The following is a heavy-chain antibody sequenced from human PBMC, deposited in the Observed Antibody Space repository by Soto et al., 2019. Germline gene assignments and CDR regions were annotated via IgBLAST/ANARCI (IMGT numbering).Heavy chain of an antibody. D-gene: IGHD3-16*01. J-gene: IGHJ4*02. CDR3: ATGALTFGGVLNA. V-gene: IGHV1-69*02. CDR1: GATFSSST. Sequence: QVQLVQSGADVKKPGSSVKVSCKASGATFSSSTFTWVRQAPGQGLEWMGRIIPMFGITNSAQKLQGRLGITADESTNTVFMDMSSLRSDDTAIYYCATGALTFGGVLNAWGQGTLVTVSS. CDR2: IIPMFGIT.